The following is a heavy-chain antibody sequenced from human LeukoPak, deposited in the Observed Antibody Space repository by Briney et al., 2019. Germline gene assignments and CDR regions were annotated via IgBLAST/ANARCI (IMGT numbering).Heavy chain of an antibody. V-gene: IGHV3-30*02. CDR1: GFTFSSYG. CDR3: AKTHYDSSGYYPEEIFDY. J-gene: IGHJ4*02. D-gene: IGHD3-22*01. CDR2: IRYDGSNK. Sequence: PGGSLRLSCAASGFTFSSYGMHWVRQAPGKGLEWVAFIRYDGSNKYYADSVKGRFTISRDNSKNTLYLQMNSLRAEDMAVYYCAKTHYDSSGYYPEEIFDYWGQGTLVTVSS.